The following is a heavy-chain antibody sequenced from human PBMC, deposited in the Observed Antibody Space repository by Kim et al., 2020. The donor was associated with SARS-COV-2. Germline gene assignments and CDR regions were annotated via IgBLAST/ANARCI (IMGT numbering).Heavy chain of an antibody. CDR2: ISSSGSTI. J-gene: IGHJ6*02. CDR3: ARENYYGSGSQYYYYGMDV. D-gene: IGHD3-10*01. V-gene: IGHV3-48*03. CDR1: GFTFSSYE. Sequence: GGSLRLSCAASGFTFSSYEMNWVRQAPGKGLEWVSYISSSGSTIYYADSVKGRFTISRDNAKNSLYLQMNSLRAEDTAVYYCARENYYGSGSQYYYYGMDVWGQGPTVNVSS.